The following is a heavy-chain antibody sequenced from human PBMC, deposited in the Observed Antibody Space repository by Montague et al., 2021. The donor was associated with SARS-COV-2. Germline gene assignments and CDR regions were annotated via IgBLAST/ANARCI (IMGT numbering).Heavy chain of an antibody. V-gene: IGHV3-23*03. Sequence: SLRLSCAASGFTLRNYAMNWFRQAPGKGLEWVSILHTSDYTEYADSVKGRLTISRDTSKNTLYLQMSSLRVEDTAVYYCAKDRLDDSGYDIDYWGQGTLVTVSS. D-gene: IGHD5-12*01. J-gene: IGHJ4*02. CDR1: GFTLRNYA. CDR3: AKDRLDDSGYDIDY. CDR2: LHTSDYT.